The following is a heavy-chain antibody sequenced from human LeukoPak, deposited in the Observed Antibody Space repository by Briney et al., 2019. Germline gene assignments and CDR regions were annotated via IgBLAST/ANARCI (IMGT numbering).Heavy chain of an antibody. CDR1: GFTFSSYA. CDR3: VVVAATGTLDY. Sequence: GGSLRLSCAASGFTFSSYAMGWVRQAPGKGLEWVSAISGSGGSTYYADSVKGRFTISRDNSKNTLYLQMNSLRAEDTAVYYAVVVAATGTLDYWGQGTLVTVSS. D-gene: IGHD2-15*01. CDR2: ISGSGGST. J-gene: IGHJ4*02. V-gene: IGHV3-23*01.